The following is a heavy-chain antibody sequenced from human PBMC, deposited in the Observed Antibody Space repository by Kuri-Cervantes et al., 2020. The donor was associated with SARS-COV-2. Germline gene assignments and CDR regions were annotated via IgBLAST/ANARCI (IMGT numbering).Heavy chain of an antibody. Sequence: ASVKVSCKASGYTFTGYYMHWVRQAPGQGLEWMGWINPNSGGTNYAQKFRGRVTMTRDTSISTAYMELSRLRSDDTAVYYCARDTGNRRLGIDSWGQGTLVTVSS. D-gene: IGHD7-27*01. J-gene: IGHJ4*02. CDR3: ARDTGNRRLGIDS. CDR1: GYTFTGYY. CDR2: INPNSGGT. V-gene: IGHV1-2*02.